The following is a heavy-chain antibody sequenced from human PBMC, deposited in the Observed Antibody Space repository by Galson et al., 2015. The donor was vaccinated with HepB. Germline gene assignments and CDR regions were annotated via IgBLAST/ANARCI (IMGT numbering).Heavy chain of an antibody. CDR2: IIPIFGTA. CDR3: ASALLSYSSSWLSYYYYGMDV. CDR1: GGTFSSYA. D-gene: IGHD6-13*01. J-gene: IGHJ6*02. V-gene: IGHV1-69*13. Sequence: SVKVSCKASGGTFSSYAISWVRQAPGQGLEWMGGIIPIFGTANYAQKFQGRVTITADESTSTAYMELSSLRSEDTAVYYCASALLSYSSSWLSYYYYGMDVWGQGTTVTVSS.